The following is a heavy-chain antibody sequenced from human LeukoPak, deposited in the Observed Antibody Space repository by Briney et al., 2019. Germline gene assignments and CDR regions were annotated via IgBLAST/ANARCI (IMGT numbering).Heavy chain of an antibody. D-gene: IGHD1-26*01. Sequence: GGSLRLSCAASGFTFSSYNMNWVRQAPGKGLEWVSSITSGSSYIYYADSVKGRFTISRDNAKNSLYLQMNSLRAEDTAVYYCAKDGSYYYYMDVWGKGTTVTISS. CDR2: ITSGSSYI. CDR3: AKDGSYYYYMDV. J-gene: IGHJ6*03. V-gene: IGHV3-21*04. CDR1: GFTFSSYN.